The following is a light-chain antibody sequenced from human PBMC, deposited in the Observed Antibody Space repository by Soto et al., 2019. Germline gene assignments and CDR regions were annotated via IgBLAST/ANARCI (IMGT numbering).Light chain of an antibody. CDR1: QSISTW. Sequence: DIQMTQSPSTLSASVGDRVTITCRASQSISTWLAWYQQKPGKAPKLLIYDASSLQSGVPSRFSGSGSGIEFTLAISSLHPDDFATYYCQQYNSFSGTFGQGTKLEIK. CDR2: DAS. J-gene: IGKJ2*02. V-gene: IGKV1-5*01. CDR3: QQYNSFSGT.